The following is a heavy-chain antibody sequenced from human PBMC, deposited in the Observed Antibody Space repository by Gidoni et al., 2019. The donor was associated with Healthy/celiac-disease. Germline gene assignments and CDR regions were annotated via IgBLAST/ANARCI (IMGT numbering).Heavy chain of an antibody. D-gene: IGHD4-17*01. Sequence: VKGRFTISRDNDKDSLYLQMNSLRAEDTAVYYCARGQYGDQLIGYYYGMDVWGQGTTVTVSS. CDR3: ARGQYGDQLIGYYYGMDV. J-gene: IGHJ6*02. V-gene: IGHV3-11*05.